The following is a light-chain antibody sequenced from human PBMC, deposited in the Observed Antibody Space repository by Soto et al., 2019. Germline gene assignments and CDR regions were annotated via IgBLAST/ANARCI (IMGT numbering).Light chain of an antibody. CDR1: QSISSY. Sequence: DIQMTQSPSSLSASVGDRVTITCRASQSISSYLNWYQQKPGKAPKLLIYAASSLQSGVPSRFSGSGSGTDFTVTISSLQPEDFATYYCQQSYSTPRGLTFGGGTKVEIK. CDR2: AAS. J-gene: IGKJ4*01. CDR3: QQSYSTPRGLT. V-gene: IGKV1-39*01.